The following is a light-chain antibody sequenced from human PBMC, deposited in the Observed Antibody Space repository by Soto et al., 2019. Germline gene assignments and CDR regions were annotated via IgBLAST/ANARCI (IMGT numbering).Light chain of an antibody. J-gene: IGLJ1*01. CDR3: SSYAGSKTYV. CDR2: EVS. V-gene: IGLV2-8*01. CDR1: SSDIGGYNY. Sequence: QSVLTQPPSASGSPGQSVTISCTGTSSDIGGYNYVSWYQQHPGKAPKLMIYEVSKRPSGVPDRFSGSKSGNTASLNVSGLQAEDEADYYCSSYAGSKTYVFGPGTKVTVL.